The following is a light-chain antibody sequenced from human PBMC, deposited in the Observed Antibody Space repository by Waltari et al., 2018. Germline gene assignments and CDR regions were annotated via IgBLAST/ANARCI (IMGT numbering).Light chain of an antibody. CDR2: DAS. V-gene: IGKV1-5*01. Sequence: DIQMTQSPSTLSASVGDRVTITCRASQSISSWLAWYQQKPGKAPKLPIYDASSLESGFPSRFSGSGSGTEFTLTISSLQPDDFATYYCQQYNSYSRAFGQGTRLEIK. J-gene: IGKJ5*01. CDR1: QSISSW. CDR3: QQYNSYSRA.